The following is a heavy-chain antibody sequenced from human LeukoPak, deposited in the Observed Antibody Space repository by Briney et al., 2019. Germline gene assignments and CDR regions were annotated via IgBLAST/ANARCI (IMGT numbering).Heavy chain of an antibody. CDR3: ARDRWGYSYGGD. Sequence: PGGSLRLSCAASGFTFSNYWMSWVRQAPGKGLEWVANIKQDGTQKFYVDSVKGRFTISRDNAKNSLYLRMNSLRAEDTAVYYCARDRWGYSYGGDWGQGILVTVSS. D-gene: IGHD5-18*01. V-gene: IGHV3-7*01. CDR2: IKQDGTQK. CDR1: GFTFSNYW. J-gene: IGHJ4*02.